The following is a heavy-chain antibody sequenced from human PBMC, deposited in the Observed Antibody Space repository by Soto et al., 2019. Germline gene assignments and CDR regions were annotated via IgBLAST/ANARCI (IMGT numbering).Heavy chain of an antibody. CDR2: INHSGST. V-gene: IGHV4-34*01. J-gene: IGHJ6*02. Sequence: LETLSLTCAVYGGSFSVYYWSWIRQPPGKGLEWIGEINHSGSTNYNPSLKSRVTISVDTSKNQFSLKLSSVTAADTAVYYCARGSTPLHYYYGMDVWGQGSTVTGS. CDR1: GGSFSVYY. CDR3: ARGSTPLHYYYGMDV.